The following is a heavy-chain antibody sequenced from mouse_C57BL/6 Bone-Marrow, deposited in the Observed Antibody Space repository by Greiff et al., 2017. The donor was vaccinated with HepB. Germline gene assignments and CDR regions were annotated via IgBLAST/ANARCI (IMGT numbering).Heavy chain of an antibody. CDR1: GFSFNTYA. CDR3: VRQDYYGRGFDY. Sequence: GGGLVQPKGSLNLSCAASGFSFNTYAMNWVRQAPGKGLEWVARIRSKSNNYATYYADSVKDRFTISRDDSESMLYLQMNNLKTEDTARYDCVRQDYYGRGFDYWGQGTTLTVSS. D-gene: IGHD1-1*01. CDR2: IRSKSNNYAT. V-gene: IGHV10-1*01. J-gene: IGHJ2*01.